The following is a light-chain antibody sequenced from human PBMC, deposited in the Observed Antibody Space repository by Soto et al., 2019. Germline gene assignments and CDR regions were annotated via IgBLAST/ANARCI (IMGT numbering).Light chain of an antibody. V-gene: IGKV3-15*01. CDR1: QSVGSN. CDR3: QQYDNWPIT. CDR2: DAS. J-gene: IGKJ5*01. Sequence: EMVMTQSPATLSVSPGERATLSCRASQSVGSNLVWYQQKPGQAPRLLIYDASTRATGVPARFSGSGSGAEFTLTISSLQSEDFAVYYCQQYDNWPITFGQGTRLEIK.